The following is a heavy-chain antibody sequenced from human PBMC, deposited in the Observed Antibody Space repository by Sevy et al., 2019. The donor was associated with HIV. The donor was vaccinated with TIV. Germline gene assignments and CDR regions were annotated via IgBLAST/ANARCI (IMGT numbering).Heavy chain of an antibody. J-gene: IGHJ4*02. CDR2: IWYDGSNK. CDR1: GFTFSSYG. Sequence: GGSLRLSCAASGFTFSSYGMHWVRQAPGKGLQWVAVIWYDGSNKYYVDSVKGRFTISRDNSKNTLYLQMNSLRAEDTAVYYCARGRGLISYNFDYWGQGTLVTVSS. V-gene: IGHV3-33*01. CDR3: ARGRGLISYNFDY. D-gene: IGHD3-16*01.